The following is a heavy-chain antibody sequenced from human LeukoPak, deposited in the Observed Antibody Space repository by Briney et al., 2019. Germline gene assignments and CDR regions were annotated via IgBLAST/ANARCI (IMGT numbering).Heavy chain of an antibody. CDR2: IYYSGST. Sequence: TSETLSLTCTVSGGSISSSSYYWGWIRQPPGKGLEWIGSIYYSGSTYYNPSLKSRVTISVDTSKNQFSLKLSSVTAADTAVYYCARDRGAVAGTNYFDYWGQGTLVTVSS. J-gene: IGHJ4*02. CDR1: GGSISSSSYY. V-gene: IGHV4-39*07. D-gene: IGHD6-19*01. CDR3: ARDRGAVAGTNYFDY.